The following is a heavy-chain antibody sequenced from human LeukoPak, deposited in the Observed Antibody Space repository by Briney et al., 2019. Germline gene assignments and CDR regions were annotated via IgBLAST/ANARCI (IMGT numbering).Heavy chain of an antibody. CDR2: IYRDGST. CDR3: ARGPGAFDI. Sequence: GGSLRLSCAASGFTVSSNYVSWVRQAPGKGLEWVSSIYRDGSTYYADSVKGRFTISRDNAKNTLFLQMSSLRAEDTAVYYCARGPGAFDIWGQGTMVTVSS. CDR1: GFTVSSNY. D-gene: IGHD2-2*01. J-gene: IGHJ3*02. V-gene: IGHV3-66*01.